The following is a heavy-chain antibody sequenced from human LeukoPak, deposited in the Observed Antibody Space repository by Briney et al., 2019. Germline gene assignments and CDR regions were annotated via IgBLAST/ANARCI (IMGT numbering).Heavy chain of an antibody. J-gene: IGHJ4*02. D-gene: IGHD3-3*02. Sequence: QPGGSLRLSCAASGFTFSSYVMSWVRQAPGKGLDWVSSISGSHGSTYYADSVKGRFTISRDNAKNSLYLQMNSLRAEDTAVYYCARLGLPDYWGQGTLVTVSS. CDR2: ISGSHGST. V-gene: IGHV3-23*01. CDR3: ARLGLPDY. CDR1: GFTFSSYV.